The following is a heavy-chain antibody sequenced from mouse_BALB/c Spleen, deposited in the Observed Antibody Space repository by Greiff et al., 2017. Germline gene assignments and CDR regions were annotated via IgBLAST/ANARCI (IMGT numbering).Heavy chain of an antibody. Sequence: VQLKESGPGLVKPSQSLSLTCSVTGYSITSGYYWNWIRQFPGNKLEWMGYISYDGSNNYNPSLKNRISITRDTSKNQFFLKLNSVTTEDTATYYCASLTGTDYAMDYWGQGTSVTVSS. CDR3: ASLTGTDYAMDY. CDR1: GYSITSGYY. J-gene: IGHJ4*01. CDR2: ISYDGSN. D-gene: IGHD4-1*01. V-gene: IGHV3-6*02.